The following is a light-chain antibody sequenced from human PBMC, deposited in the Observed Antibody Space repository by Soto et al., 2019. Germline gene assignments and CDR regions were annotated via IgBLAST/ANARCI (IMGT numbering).Light chain of an antibody. CDR2: GAS. J-gene: IGKJ5*01. CDR1: QSVSSSY. CDR3: QQYGSSPSIT. V-gene: IGKV3-20*01. Sequence: EIVMTQSPATLSVSPVERATLSCMASQSVSSSYLAWYQQKPGQAPRLLIYGASSRATGIPDRFSGSGSGTDFTLTISRLEPEDFAVYYCQQYGSSPSITFGQGTRLEI.